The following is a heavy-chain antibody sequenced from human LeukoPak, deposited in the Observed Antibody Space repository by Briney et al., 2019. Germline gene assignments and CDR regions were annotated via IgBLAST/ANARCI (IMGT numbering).Heavy chain of an antibody. CDR2: ISSSSSYI. D-gene: IGHD6-13*01. J-gene: IGHJ6*03. Sequence: PGGSLRLSCAASGFTFSSYSMNWVRQAPGKGLEWVSSISSSSSYIYYADSVKGRFTISRDNAKNSLYLQMNSLRAEDTAIYYCARLTAAGMDYYMDVWGKGTTVTVSS. V-gene: IGHV3-21*01. CDR3: ARLTAAGMDYYMDV. CDR1: GFTFSSYS.